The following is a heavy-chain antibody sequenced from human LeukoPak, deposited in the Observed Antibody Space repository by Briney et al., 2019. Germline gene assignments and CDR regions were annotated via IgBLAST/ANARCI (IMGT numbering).Heavy chain of an antibody. V-gene: IGHV3-48*03. CDR2: ISSSGSTI. D-gene: IGHD4-11*01. CDR3: AAMTSVTTGDY. J-gene: IGHJ4*02. CDR1: GFTFSSYE. Sequence: PGGSLRLSCAASGFTFSSYEMNWVRQAPGKGLEWVSYISSSGSTIYYADSVKGRFTISRGNSKNTLYLQMNSLRAEDTAVYCCAAMTSVTTGDYWGQGTLVTVSS.